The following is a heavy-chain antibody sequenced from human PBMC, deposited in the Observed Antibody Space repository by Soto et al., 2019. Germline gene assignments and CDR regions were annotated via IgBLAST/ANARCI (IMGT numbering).Heavy chain of an antibody. CDR1: GYSISGGNY. D-gene: IGHD2-2*01. V-gene: IGHV4-38-2*01. CDR3: RSSTSCYDESCVDV. CDR2: LYHIGST. J-gene: IGHJ6*02. Sequence: SETLSLTCAVSGYSISGGNYLAWIRQPPGRGLEWIGSLYHIGSTHYNTSLKSRVTISVDTSKNHFSLELSSVTAADTAIYYCRSSTSCYDESCVDVWGQGTMVTVSS.